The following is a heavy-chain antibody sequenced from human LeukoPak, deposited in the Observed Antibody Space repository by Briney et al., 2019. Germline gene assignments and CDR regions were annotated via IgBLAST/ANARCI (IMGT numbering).Heavy chain of an antibody. CDR2: IYYSGST. CDR3: ARVSAALYYYVDV. V-gene: IGHV4-59*01. J-gene: IGHJ6*03. Sequence: SETLSLTCTVSGGSISSYYWSWIRQSPGKGLEWIGYIYYSGSTNYNPSLKSRVTISVHTSTNQFSLKLSSVTAADTAVYYYARVSAALYYYVDVWGKGTTVTVSS. D-gene: IGHD2-2*01. CDR1: GGSISSYY.